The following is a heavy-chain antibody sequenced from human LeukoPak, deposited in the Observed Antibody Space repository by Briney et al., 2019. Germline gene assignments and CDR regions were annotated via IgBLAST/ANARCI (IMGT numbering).Heavy chain of an antibody. CDR1: GFTFSSYS. D-gene: IGHD2-2*01. CDR3: AREYCSSTSCLYDY. Sequence: GGSLRLSSAASGFTFSSYSMNWVRQAPGKGLEWVSYISSSRSTIYYADSVKGRFTISRDNAKNSLYLQMNSLRAEDTAVYYCAREYCSSTSCLYDYWGQGTLVTVSS. CDR2: ISSSRSTI. V-gene: IGHV3-48*01. J-gene: IGHJ4*02.